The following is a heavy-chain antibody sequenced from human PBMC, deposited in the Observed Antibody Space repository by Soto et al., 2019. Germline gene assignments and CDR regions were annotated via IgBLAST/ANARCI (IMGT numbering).Heavy chain of an antibody. Sequence: XGSLGLSCVASGFSFSSFAMSWVRQAQGKGREWVSTLRGSGGDTYYASSVNGRFTISRDKSKNTLYLQMDRLRVEDTAVYYCAKRGGYNYVWKSYRPDYWGQGTLVT. CDR2: LRGSGGDT. CDR3: AKRGGYNYVWKSYRPDY. CDR1: GFSFSSFA. V-gene: IGHV3-23*01. J-gene: IGHJ4*02. D-gene: IGHD3-16*02.